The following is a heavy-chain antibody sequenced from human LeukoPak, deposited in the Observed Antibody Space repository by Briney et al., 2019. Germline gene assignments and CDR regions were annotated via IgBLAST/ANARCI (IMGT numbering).Heavy chain of an antibody. CDR3: ARDPIYLTYDSNHSDY. J-gene: IGHJ4*02. CDR1: GFTFTDYY. Sequence: ASVKVSCKASGFTFTDYYIHWVRQAPGQGLEWMGWINPNSGGTNYAQKFQGRVTMTRDTSISTAYMELSRLRSDDTAVYHCARDPIYLTYDSNHSDYWGQGTLVTVSS. D-gene: IGHD3-22*01. CDR2: INPNSGGT. V-gene: IGHV1-2*02.